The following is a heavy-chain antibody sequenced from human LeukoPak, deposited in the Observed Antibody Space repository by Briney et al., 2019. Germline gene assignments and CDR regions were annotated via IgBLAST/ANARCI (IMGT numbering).Heavy chain of an antibody. CDR1: GFTFSSYA. CDR3: ARRDSGYHGSGSYLAY. CDR2: VSGSGGST. J-gene: IGHJ4*02. Sequence: GGSLTLSCAASGFTFSSYAMSWDRQAPGKGLEWVSAVSGSGGSTYYADSVRGRFTISRDNSKNTLYLQMNSLRAEDTAIYYCARRDSGYHGSGSYLAYWGQGTLVTVSS. D-gene: IGHD3-10*01. V-gene: IGHV3-23*01.